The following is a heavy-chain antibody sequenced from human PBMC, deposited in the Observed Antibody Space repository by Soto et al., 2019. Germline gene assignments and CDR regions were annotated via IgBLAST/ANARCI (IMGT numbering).Heavy chain of an antibody. V-gene: IGHV4-4*07. CDR3: ARRGSWGYYFDF. J-gene: IGHJ4*02. CDR1: GDSFSNYY. Sequence: PSETLSLTCTVSGDSFSNYYCNWVRKSAGKGLEWIGRIYPTGSTTYNPSLKSRLTMSVDTSKNQFSLRLTSMTAADTAVYYCARRGSWGYYFDFWGQGALVTAPQ. D-gene: IGHD1-26*01. CDR2: IYPTGST.